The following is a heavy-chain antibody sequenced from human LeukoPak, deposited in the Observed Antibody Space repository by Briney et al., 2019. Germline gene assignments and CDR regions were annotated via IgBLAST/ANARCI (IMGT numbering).Heavy chain of an antibody. CDR3: ARGRILRIAKYYMDV. J-gene: IGHJ6*03. CDR1: GGSFSGYY. CDR2: INDSGST. Sequence: SETLSLTCAVYGGSFSGYYWSWIRQPPGKGLEWIGEINDSGSTNYNPSLKSRVTISVDTSKNQVSLKLSSVTAADTAVYYCARGRILRIAKYYMDVWGKGTTVTISS. D-gene: IGHD2-15*01. V-gene: IGHV4-34*01.